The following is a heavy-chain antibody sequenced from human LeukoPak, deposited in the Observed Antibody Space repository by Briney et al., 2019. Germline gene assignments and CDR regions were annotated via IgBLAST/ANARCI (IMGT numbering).Heavy chain of an antibody. CDR1: GGSISSSSYY. D-gene: IGHD1-26*01. J-gene: IGHJ4*02. V-gene: IGHV4-39*07. CDR3: ARSIPNQWEGDY. CDR2: IYYSGST. Sequence: SETLSLTCTVSGGSISSSSYYWGWIRQPPGKGLEWIGSIYYSGSTYYNPSLKSRVTISVDTSKNQFSLKLSSVTAADTAVYYCARSIPNQWEGDYWGQGTLVTVSS.